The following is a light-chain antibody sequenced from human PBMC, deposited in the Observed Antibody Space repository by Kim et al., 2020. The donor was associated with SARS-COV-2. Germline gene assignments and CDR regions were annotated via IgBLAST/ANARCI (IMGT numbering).Light chain of an antibody. CDR1: SSDVVGYNY. Sequence: QSVLTQPASVSASPGQSITISCTGTSSDVVGYNYVTWYQQHPGKASKLVIYDVSNRTSGVSNRFSGSKSGNTASLTISGRQAEDEDDYYCNTYTSNSARVFGGGTQLTVL. CDR3: NTYTSNSARV. V-gene: IGLV2-14*03. CDR2: DVS. J-gene: IGLJ3*02.